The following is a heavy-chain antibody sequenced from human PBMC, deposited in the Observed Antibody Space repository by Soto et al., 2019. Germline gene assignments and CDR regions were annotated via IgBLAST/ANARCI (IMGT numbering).Heavy chain of an antibody. J-gene: IGHJ1*01. D-gene: IGHD6-19*01. V-gene: IGHV3-30*18. CDR3: AQDLGSSGWEYFDH. CDR2: ISSHGRHQ. Sequence: QLVESGGGMVPPGKSLRLSCTGSGFNFGNFAVHWVRQTPVKGLEWVAVISSHGRHQYYSDSVKGRFTISRDNSNNTVHLQLSTLRLEDTAVYYCAQDLGSSGWEYFDHWGQGTLVTGSS. CDR1: GFNFGNFA.